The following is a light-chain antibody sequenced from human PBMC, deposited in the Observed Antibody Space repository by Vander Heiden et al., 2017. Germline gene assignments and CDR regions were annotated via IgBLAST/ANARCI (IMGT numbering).Light chain of an antibody. J-gene: IGKJ3*01. V-gene: IGKV3-20*01. Sequence: IVLTQSPGTLSLSPGERATLSCRASQSVTSDYLAWYQQRPGQTPRLLIHAASRRVTGVPDRFSGSGSGTDFTLTIGRLEPEDFAMYYCHQYGTSPFTFGPGTTVDVK. CDR1: QSVTSDY. CDR3: HQYGTSPFT. CDR2: AAS.